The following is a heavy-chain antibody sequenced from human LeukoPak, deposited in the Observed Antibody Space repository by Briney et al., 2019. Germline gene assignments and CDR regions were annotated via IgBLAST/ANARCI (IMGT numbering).Heavy chain of an antibody. Sequence: PGGSLRLSCAASGFTFSSYAMSWVRQAPGKGLEWVSAISGSGGSTYYADSVKGRFTISRDNSKNTQYLQMNSLRAEDTAVYYCAKDWGDYGAGTCDYWGQGTLVTVSS. CDR1: GFTFSSYA. V-gene: IGHV3-23*01. CDR2: ISGSGGST. CDR3: AKDWGDYGAGTCDY. J-gene: IGHJ4*02. D-gene: IGHD4-17*01.